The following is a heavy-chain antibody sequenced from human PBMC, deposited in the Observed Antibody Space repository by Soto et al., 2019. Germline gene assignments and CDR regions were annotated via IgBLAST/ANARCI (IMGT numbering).Heavy chain of an antibody. Sequence: SETLSLTCSVSGGSISSSGGYYWSWIRQLPGKGLEWVGYIYYSGSTYYNPSLKSRVTISLDTSKNQFSLKLSSVSAADTAVYYCAREYCTSTNCYSAMDVWGQGTTVTVSS. CDR2: IYYSGST. V-gene: IGHV4-31*03. D-gene: IGHD2-2*01. CDR3: AREYCTSTNCYSAMDV. J-gene: IGHJ6*02. CDR1: GGSISSSGGYY.